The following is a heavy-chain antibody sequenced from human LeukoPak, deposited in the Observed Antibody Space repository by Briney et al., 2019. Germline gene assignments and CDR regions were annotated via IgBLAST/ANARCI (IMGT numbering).Heavy chain of an antibody. Sequence: GGSLRLSCSASGFTFRSYGIHWVRQAPGKGPEWVALISNDGSVIYYTDSVKGRFTISRDNSKNTVSLQMNSLRPEDTAVYYCAKEPSFDRTMAYYFDYWGQGTLVTVSS. J-gene: IGHJ4*02. CDR3: AKEPSFDRTMAYYFDY. CDR2: ISNDGSVI. V-gene: IGHV3-30*18. CDR1: GFTFRSYG. D-gene: IGHD1-14*01.